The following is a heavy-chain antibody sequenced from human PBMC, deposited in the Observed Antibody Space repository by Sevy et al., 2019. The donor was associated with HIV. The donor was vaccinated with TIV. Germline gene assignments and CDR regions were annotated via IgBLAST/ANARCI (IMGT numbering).Heavy chain of an antibody. V-gene: IGHV3-23*01. CDR2: ISGSGGST. CDR3: AKGGRDGYNIYYYYYMDV. D-gene: IGHD5-12*01. J-gene: IGHJ6*03. Sequence: GGSLRLSCAASGFTFSSYAMSWVRQAPGKGLEWVSAISGSGGSTYYADSMKGRFTISRDNSKNTLYLQMNSLRAEDTAVYYCAKGGRDGYNIYYYYYMDVWGKGTTVTVSS. CDR1: GFTFSSYA.